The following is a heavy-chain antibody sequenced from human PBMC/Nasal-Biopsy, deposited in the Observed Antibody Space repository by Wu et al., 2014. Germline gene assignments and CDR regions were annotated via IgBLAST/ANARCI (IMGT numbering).Heavy chain of an antibody. Sequence: VSCKASGYTFTSYGINWVRQAPGQGLEWMGWISPYNGDTRNTQNFQGRVTMTTDTSTTTAYLELRSLRSDDTAFYYCSRDAASRSNSFYDSSGYFDYWGQGTLVTVSS. CDR1: GYTFTSYG. J-gene: IGHJ4*02. CDR2: ISPYNGDT. CDR3: SRDAASRSNSFYDSSGYFDY. D-gene: IGHD3-22*01. V-gene: IGHV1-18*01.